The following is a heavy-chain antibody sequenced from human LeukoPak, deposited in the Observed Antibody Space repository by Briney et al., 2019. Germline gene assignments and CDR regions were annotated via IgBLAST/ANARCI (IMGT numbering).Heavy chain of an antibody. V-gene: IGHV4-59*01. D-gene: IGHD3-10*01. CDR1: GGSISSYY. CDR3: ARGTMVRELDAFDI. Sequence: PSETLSLTCTVSGGSISSYYWSWIRQPPGKGLEWIGYIYYSVNTNYNPSLKSRVTISVDTSKNQFSLKLSSVTAADTAVYYCARGTMVRELDAFDIWGQGTMVTVSS. CDR2: IYYSVNT. J-gene: IGHJ3*02.